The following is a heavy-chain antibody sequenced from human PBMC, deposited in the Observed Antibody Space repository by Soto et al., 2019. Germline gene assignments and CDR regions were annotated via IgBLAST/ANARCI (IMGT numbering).Heavy chain of an antibody. CDR1: GGSFSGYY. V-gene: IGHV4-34*01. CDR2: INHSGST. J-gene: IGHJ5*02. CDR3: AREKIGQLWPSIDSNWFAP. Sequence: PSETLSLTCAVYGGSFSGYYWSWIRQPPGKGLEWIGEINHSGSTNYNPSLKSRVTISVDTSKNQFSLKLSSVTAADTAVYYWAREKIGQLWPSIDSNWFAPGGKGTLVTVSS. D-gene: IGHD5-18*01.